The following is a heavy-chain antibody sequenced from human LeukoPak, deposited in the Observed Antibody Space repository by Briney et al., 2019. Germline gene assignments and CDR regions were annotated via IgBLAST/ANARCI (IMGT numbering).Heavy chain of an antibody. CDR2: ISSSSSYI. Sequence: KAGGSLRLSCAASEFTFDDYAMHWVRQAPGKGLEWVSSISSSSSYIYYADSVKGRFTISRDNAKNSLYLQMNSLRAEDTAVYYCARDLGSSSENFDYWGQGTLVTVSS. CDR1: EFTFDDYA. J-gene: IGHJ4*02. CDR3: ARDLGSSSENFDY. V-gene: IGHV3-21*01. D-gene: IGHD6-6*01.